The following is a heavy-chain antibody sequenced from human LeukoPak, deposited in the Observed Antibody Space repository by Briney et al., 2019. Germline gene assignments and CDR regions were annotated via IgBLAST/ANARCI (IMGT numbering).Heavy chain of an antibody. Sequence: ASVKVSCKASGYTFTCYGISWVRQAPGQGLEWMGWISAYNGNTNYAQKLQGRVTMTTDTSTSTAYMELRSLRSDDTAVSYCARELSYGDYRPENWFDPWGQGTLVTVSS. CDR2: ISAYNGNT. D-gene: IGHD4-17*01. V-gene: IGHV1-18*01. CDR3: ARELSYGDYRPENWFDP. CDR1: GYTFTCYG. J-gene: IGHJ5*02.